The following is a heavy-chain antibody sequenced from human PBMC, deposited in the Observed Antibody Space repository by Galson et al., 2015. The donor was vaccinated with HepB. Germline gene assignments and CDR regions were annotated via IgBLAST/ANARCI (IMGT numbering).Heavy chain of an antibody. D-gene: IGHD3-3*01. CDR1: GFTFSSYS. CDR3: AREGEPEAQNSRYQESWQYYDFWSSYYTARYYYYYMDV. J-gene: IGHJ6*03. V-gene: IGHV3-21*01. Sequence: SLRLSCAASGFTFSSYSMNWVRQAPGKGLEWVSSISSSSSYIYYADSVKGRFTISRDNAKNSLYLQMNSLRAEDTAVYYCAREGEPEAQNSRYQESWQYYDFWSSYYTARYYYYYMDVWGKGTTVTVSS. CDR2: ISSSSSYI.